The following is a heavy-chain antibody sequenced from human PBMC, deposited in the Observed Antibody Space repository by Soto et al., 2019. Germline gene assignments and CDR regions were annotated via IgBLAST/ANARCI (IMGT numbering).Heavy chain of an antibody. CDR1: GFSLSNGRMG. D-gene: IGHD4-17*01. Sequence: QVTLKESGPVLVNRTETLTLTCTISGFSLSNGRMGVSWIRQPPGRALEWLAHFFSDVERSYSTSMQSRLTTSQDTSGTQVVLTMTHMDPQDPGTYCCARMNADSDSHYYAMDVWGPGTPVTVSS. CDR3: ARMNADSDSHYYAMDV. V-gene: IGHV2-26*03. CDR2: FFSDVER. J-gene: IGHJ6*02.